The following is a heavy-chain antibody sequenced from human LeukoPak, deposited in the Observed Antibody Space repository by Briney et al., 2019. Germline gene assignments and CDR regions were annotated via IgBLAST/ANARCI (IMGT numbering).Heavy chain of an antibody. CDR1: GGSISSGGYY. CDR3: ARGSRWLQDTLDY. D-gene: IGHD5-24*01. CDR2: IYYSGST. J-gene: IGHJ4*02. Sequence: PSETLSLTCTVSGGSISSGGYYWSWIRQHPGKGLEWIGYIYYSGSTYYNPSLKSRVTISVDTSKNQFSLKLSSVTAADTAVYYCARGSRWLQDTLDYWGQGTLVTVSS. V-gene: IGHV4-61*08.